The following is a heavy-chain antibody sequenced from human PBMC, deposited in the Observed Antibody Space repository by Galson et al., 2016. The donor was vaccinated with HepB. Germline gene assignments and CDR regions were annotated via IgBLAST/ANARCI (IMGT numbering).Heavy chain of an antibody. Sequence: SETLSLTCAVYGGSFSDYFWAWIRQSPGKGLEWIGEINHSGSTRYCPSLKSRVTVSIDTSKNQFSLNLSSVTVADTATYYCARGQGCSGDSCYLGFDPWGQGILVTVSS. CDR2: INHSGST. CDR1: GGSFSDYF. D-gene: IGHD2-15*01. V-gene: IGHV4-34*01. CDR3: ARGQGCSGDSCYLGFDP. J-gene: IGHJ5*02.